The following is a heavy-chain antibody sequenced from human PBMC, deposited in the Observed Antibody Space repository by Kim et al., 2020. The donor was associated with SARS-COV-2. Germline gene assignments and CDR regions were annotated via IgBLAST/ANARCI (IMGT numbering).Heavy chain of an antibody. CDR2: IWYDGSNK. CDR3: AKNHDYGSGWLGY. J-gene: IGHJ4*02. CDR1: GFTFSSYG. Sequence: GGSLRLSCAASGFTFSSYGMHWVRQAPGKGLEWVAVIWYDGSNKYYADSVKGRFTISRDNSKNTLYLQMNSLRAEDTAVYYCAKNHDYGSGWLGYWGQGTLVTVSS. V-gene: IGHV3-33*06. D-gene: IGHD6-19*01.